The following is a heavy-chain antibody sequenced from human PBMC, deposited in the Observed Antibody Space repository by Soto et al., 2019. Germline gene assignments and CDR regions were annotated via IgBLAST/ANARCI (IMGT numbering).Heavy chain of an antibody. V-gene: IGHV1-46*01. CDR2: INPSGGST. J-gene: IGHJ4*02. Sequence: QVQVVQSGAEVKKPGASVKVSCKASGYTFTSYYMHWVRQAPGQGLEWMGRINPSGGSTSYAQRFQGRVTMPRDTYTSTVYMELSSLRSEDTAVYYCARGGSVVVVTDGFDHWGQGTLVTVSS. CDR1: GYTFTSYY. CDR3: ARGGSVVVVTDGFDH. D-gene: IGHD2-21*02.